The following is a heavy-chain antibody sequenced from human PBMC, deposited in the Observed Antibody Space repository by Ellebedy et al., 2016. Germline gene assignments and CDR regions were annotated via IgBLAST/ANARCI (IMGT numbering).Heavy chain of an antibody. J-gene: IGHJ4*02. CDR1: GLNFNTFF. D-gene: IGHD4-17*01. V-gene: IGHV3-23*01. Sequence: GESLKISXTASGLNFNTFFMTWVRQAPGKGLEWVSTISPGSDITRLADSVKGRFTISRDNFKNSVYQRMNSLRVEDTAVYYCRQGHYADLWGQGTLVTVSS. CDR3: RQGHYADL. CDR2: ISPGSDIT.